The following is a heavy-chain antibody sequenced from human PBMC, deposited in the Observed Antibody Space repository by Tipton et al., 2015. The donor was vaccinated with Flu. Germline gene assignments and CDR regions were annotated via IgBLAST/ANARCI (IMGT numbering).Heavy chain of an antibody. CDR2: IYYSGST. V-gene: IGHV4-59*01. J-gene: IGHJ4*02. Sequence: TLSLTCTVSGGSISSYYWSWIRQPPGKGLEWIGYIYYSGSTNHNPSLKSRVAISVGTSKNQFSLKLSSVTAADTAVYYCARDLGSSGSFDYWGQGTLVTVSS. CDR1: GGSISSYY. D-gene: IGHD6-13*01. CDR3: ARDLGSSGSFDY.